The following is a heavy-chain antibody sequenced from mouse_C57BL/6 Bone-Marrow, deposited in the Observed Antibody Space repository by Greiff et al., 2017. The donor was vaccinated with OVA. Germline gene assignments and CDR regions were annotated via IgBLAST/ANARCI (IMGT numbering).Heavy chain of an antibody. J-gene: IGHJ1*03. Sequence: VQLQQSGPELVKPGASVKISCKASGYAFSSSWMNWVKQRPGKGLEWIGRIYPGDGDTNYNGKFKGKATLTADNSSSTAYMQLSRLTSEDAAVYFCELTGGYFDVWGTGTTVTVSS. CDR1: GYAFSSSW. D-gene: IGHD4-1*01. CDR3: ELTGGYFDV. CDR2: IYPGDGDT. V-gene: IGHV1-82*01.